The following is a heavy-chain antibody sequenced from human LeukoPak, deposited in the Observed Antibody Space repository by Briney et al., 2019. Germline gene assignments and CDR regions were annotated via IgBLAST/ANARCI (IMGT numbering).Heavy chain of an antibody. CDR1: GFTFTTYA. D-gene: IGHD2/OR15-2a*01. V-gene: IGHV3-21*01. CDR2: ISSTGTYI. J-gene: IGHJ4*02. CDR3: ARGVGNFRYYFDY. Sequence: PGGSLRFSCAASGFTFTTYAMNWIRQAPGKGLEWVSSISSTGTYIYYGDLVEGRFTISRDNAKNSLYLQMNSLRAEDTAVYYCARGVGNFRYYFDYWGQGTLVTVSS.